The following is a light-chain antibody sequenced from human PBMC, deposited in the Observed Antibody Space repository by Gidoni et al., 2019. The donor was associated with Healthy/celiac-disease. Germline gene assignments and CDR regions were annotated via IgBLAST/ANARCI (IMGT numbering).Light chain of an antibody. CDR3: QQYGSSPYT. Sequence: EIVLTQSPGTLSLSPGERATLSCRASQSVSSSYLAWYQQKPGQAPRLLIYGASSRATGIPDRFSGRWSGTDFTLTISRLEPEGFAVYYCQQYGSSPYTFGQGTKLEIK. CDR2: GAS. CDR1: QSVSSSY. V-gene: IGKV3-20*01. J-gene: IGKJ2*01.